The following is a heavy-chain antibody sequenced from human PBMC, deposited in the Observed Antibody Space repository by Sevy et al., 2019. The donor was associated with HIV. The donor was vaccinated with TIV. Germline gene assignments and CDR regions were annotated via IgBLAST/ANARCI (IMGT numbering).Heavy chain of an antibody. CDR2: IKQDGSEK. Sequence: GGSLRLSCAASGFTFSSYWMSWVRQAPGKGLEWVANIKQDGSEKYYVDSVKGRFTISRDNAKNSLYLQMNSLRAEDTAVYYCARAPVVVPSATLGYWGQGTLVTVSS. D-gene: IGHD2-2*01. CDR3: ARAPVVVPSATLGY. J-gene: IGHJ4*02. V-gene: IGHV3-7*01. CDR1: GFTFSSYW.